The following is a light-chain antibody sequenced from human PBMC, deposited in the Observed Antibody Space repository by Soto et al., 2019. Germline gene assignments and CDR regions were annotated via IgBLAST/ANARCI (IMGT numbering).Light chain of an antibody. CDR3: QQHNGWPLT. Sequence: EIVMTQSPATLSVSPGERATLSCRGSQSVGSSSAWYQQKPGQAPRLLIYGASTRATGVPARFSGSGSGTEFTFTISSLQSEDFAVYYCQQHNGWPLTFGGGTKVEI. CDR1: QSVGSS. V-gene: IGKV3-15*01. J-gene: IGKJ4*01. CDR2: GAS.